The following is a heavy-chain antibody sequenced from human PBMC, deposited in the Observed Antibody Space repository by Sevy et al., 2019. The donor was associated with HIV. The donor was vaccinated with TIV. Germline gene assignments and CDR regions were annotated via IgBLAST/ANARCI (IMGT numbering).Heavy chain of an antibody. CDR1: GFTFNSYS. Sequence: GGSLRLSCAASGFTFNSYSMHWIRQAPGKGLERVATISFDGNNRHYADSVKGRFTISRDNSKNSLYLQMNSLRAEDTALYYCAFERLYSNVAEYFQSWCQGTLVTVSS. J-gene: IGHJ1*01. CDR2: ISFDGNNR. D-gene: IGHD1-1*01. CDR3: AFERLYSNVAEYFQS. V-gene: IGHV3-30-3*01.